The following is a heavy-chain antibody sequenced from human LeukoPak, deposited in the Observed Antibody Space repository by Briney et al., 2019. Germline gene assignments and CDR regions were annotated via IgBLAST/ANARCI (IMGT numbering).Heavy chain of an antibody. CDR3: ARHSRRTGIAVAGTDY. CDR2: INHSGST. D-gene: IGHD6-19*01. J-gene: IGHJ4*02. CDR1: GGSFSGYY. Sequence: SETLSLTCAVYGGSFSGYYWSWIRQPPGKGLEWIGEINHSGSTNYNPSLKSRVTISVDTSKNQFSLKLSSVTAADTAVYYCARHSRRTGIAVAGTDYWGQGTLVTVSS. V-gene: IGHV4-34*01.